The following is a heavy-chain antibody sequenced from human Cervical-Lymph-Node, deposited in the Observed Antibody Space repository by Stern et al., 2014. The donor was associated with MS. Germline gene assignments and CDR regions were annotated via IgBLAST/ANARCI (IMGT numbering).Heavy chain of an antibody. D-gene: IGHD6-19*01. Sequence: QLQLQESGPGLVKPSETLSLTCTVSGGSISSSSYYWGWIRQPPGKGLEWIGSIYYSWSTYYNPSLKSRVTISVDTSQNQFSLQLSSWTAADTAVYYWATSSSPSIAVAGRWGQGTLVTVSS. CDR1: GGSISSSSYY. V-gene: IGHV4-39*01. J-gene: IGHJ4*02. CDR2: IYYSWST. CDR3: ATSSSPSIAVAGR.